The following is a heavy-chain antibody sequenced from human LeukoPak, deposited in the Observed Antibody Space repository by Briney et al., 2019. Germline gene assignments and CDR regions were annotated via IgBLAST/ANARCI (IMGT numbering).Heavy chain of an antibody. CDR2: IKQDGSEK. V-gene: IGHV3-7*01. J-gene: IGHJ4*02. Sequence: GGSLRLSCAASGFTSSNYWMSWVRQAPGKGLEWVADIKQDGSEKYYVDSVKGRFTISRDNAKNALSLQMNSLRAEDTAVYYCARERLFSNDYWGQGTLVTVSS. D-gene: IGHD3-9*01. CDR1: GFTSSNYW. CDR3: ARERLFSNDY.